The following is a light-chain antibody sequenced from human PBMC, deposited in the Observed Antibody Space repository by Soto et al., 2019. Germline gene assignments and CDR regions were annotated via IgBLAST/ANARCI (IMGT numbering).Light chain of an antibody. CDR2: GTS. Sequence: DILMTQSPATLSVSPGDRATLSCRASQSISSNLAWYQQKPGQAPRLLIYGTSTRPTGIPSRFRGSGSGTDFTLTISSLQSEDFAVYYCQQYNNWPPVTFGQGTKVDIK. CDR1: QSISSN. V-gene: IGKV3-15*01. CDR3: QQYNNWPPVT. J-gene: IGKJ1*01.